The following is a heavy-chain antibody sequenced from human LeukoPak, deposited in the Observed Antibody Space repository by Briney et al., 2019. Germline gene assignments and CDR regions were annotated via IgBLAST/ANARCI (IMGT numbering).Heavy chain of an antibody. CDR2: IRSEAYGGTT. Sequence: NPGGSLRLSCTASGFTFGDYAMSWFRQAPGKGLEWVGFIRSEAYGGTTEYAASVKGRFTISRDDSKSIAYLQMNSLKTEDTAVYYCTRVAPIAAAGTGDYWGQGTLVTVSS. J-gene: IGHJ4*02. CDR1: GFTFGDYA. CDR3: TRVAPIAAAGTGDY. D-gene: IGHD6-13*01. V-gene: IGHV3-49*05.